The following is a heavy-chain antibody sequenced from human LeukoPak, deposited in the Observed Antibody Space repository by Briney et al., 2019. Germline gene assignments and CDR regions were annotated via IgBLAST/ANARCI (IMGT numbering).Heavy chain of an antibody. Sequence: GGSLRLSCAASGFTFSSYAMSWVRQAPGKGLEWVSAISGSGGSTYYADSVKGRFTISRDNAKNSLYLQMNSLRAEDTAVYYCASVPRGGHYYYYYMDVWGKGTTVTVSS. V-gene: IGHV3-23*01. CDR2: ISGSGGST. D-gene: IGHD3-10*01. CDR1: GFTFSSYA. J-gene: IGHJ6*03. CDR3: ASVPRGGHYYYYYMDV.